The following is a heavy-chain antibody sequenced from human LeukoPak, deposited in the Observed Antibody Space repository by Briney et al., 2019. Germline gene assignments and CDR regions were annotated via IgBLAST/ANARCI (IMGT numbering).Heavy chain of an antibody. J-gene: IGHJ4*02. Sequence: SETLSLTCTVSGGSISSSSYYWGWIRQPPGKGLEWIGSIYYSGSTYYNPSLKSRVTISVDTSKNQFSLKLSSVTAADTAVYYCARGSARTDSSGWYVHHGRIDYWGQGTLVTVSS. V-gene: IGHV4-39*07. D-gene: IGHD6-19*01. CDR3: ARGSARTDSSGWYVHHGRIDY. CDR2: IYYSGST. CDR1: GGSISSSSYY.